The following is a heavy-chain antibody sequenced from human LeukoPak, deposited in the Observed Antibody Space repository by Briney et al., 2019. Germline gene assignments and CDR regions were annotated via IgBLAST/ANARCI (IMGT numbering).Heavy chain of an antibody. CDR1: GGSFSGYY. CDR3: ARVPPADDAFDI. V-gene: IGHV4-34*01. Sequence: SETLSLTCAVYGGSFSGYYWSWIRQPPGKGLEWIGEINHSGSTNYNPSLKSRVTISVDTSKNQFSLKLGSVTAADTAVYYCARVPPADDAFDIWGQGTMVTVSS. CDR2: INHSGST. J-gene: IGHJ3*02.